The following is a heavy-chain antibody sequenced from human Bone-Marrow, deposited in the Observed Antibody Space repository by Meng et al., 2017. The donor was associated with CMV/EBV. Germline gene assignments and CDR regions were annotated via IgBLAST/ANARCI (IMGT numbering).Heavy chain of an antibody. CDR2: IKQDGSEI. Sequence: GESLKISCAASGFTFSNYWMSWVRQAPGKGPEWVANIKQDGSEIHYVDSVEGRFTTSRDNAQNSLYLQVNSLRAEDTAVYYCANSIAARPSVDPWGQGTLVTVAS. V-gene: IGHV3-7*03. J-gene: IGHJ5*02. CDR1: GFTFSNYW. CDR3: ANSIAARPSVDP. D-gene: IGHD6-6*01.